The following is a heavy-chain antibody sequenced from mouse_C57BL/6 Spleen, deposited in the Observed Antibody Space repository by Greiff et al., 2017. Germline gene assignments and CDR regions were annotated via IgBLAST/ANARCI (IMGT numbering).Heavy chain of an antibody. D-gene: IGHD1-2*01. CDR2: INPSNGGT. J-gene: IGHJ1*03. V-gene: IGHV1-53*01. CDR3: ARSLLRGGYFDD. CDR1: GYTFTSYW. Sequence: QVQLQQPGTELVKPGASVKLSCKASGYTFTSYWMHWVKQRPGQGLEWIGKINPSNGGTNYNAKFKSKATLTVDKSSSTAYMQLSSLTSEDSAVDCCARSLLRGGYFDDWGTGTTVTVSS.